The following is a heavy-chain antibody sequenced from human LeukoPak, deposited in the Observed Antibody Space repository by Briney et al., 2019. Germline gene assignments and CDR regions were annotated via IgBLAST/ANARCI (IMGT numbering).Heavy chain of an antibody. J-gene: IGHJ4*02. Sequence: ASVKVSCKASGYTFSGNYLHWVRQAPGQGLEWMGWIIPNSGGTNYAQEFQGRVTMTRDTSISTAYMELSSLRSDDTAVYYCARDLGGSLLVFDYWGQGTLVTVSS. CDR2: IIPNSGGT. CDR3: ARDLGGSLLVFDY. V-gene: IGHV1-2*02. D-gene: IGHD1-26*01. CDR1: GYTFSGNY.